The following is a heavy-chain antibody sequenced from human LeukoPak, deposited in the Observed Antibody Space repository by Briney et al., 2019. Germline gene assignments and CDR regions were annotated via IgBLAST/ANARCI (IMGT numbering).Heavy chain of an antibody. Sequence: GGSLRLSCAASGFTFSSYSMNWVRQAPGKGLEWVSSISSSSSYIYYADSVKGRFTISRDNAKNSLYLQMNSLRAEDTAVYYCARDRGYDPHYYFDYWGQGTLVTVSS. CDR1: GFTFSSYS. J-gene: IGHJ4*02. D-gene: IGHD5-12*01. CDR2: ISSSSSYI. V-gene: IGHV3-21*01. CDR3: ARDRGYDPHYYFDY.